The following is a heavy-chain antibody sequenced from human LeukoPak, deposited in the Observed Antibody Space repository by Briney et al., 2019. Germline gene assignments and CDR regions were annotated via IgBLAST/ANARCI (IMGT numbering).Heavy chain of an antibody. CDR3: ATAIAVAGTSGMDV. D-gene: IGHD6-19*01. CDR1: GGTFSSYA. CDR2: IIPIFGIA. V-gene: IGHV1-69*04. J-gene: IGHJ6*02. Sequence: SVKVSCKASGGTFSSYAISWVRQAPGQGLEWMGRIIPIFGIANYAQKFQGRVTITADKSTSTAYMELSSLRSEDTAVYYCATAIAVAGTSGMDVWGQGTTVTASS.